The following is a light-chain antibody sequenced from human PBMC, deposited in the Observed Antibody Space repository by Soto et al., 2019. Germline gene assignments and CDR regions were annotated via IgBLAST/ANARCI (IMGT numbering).Light chain of an antibody. V-gene: IGKV3-11*01. CDR1: QSISSN. CDR3: QRGDT. J-gene: IGKJ5*01. CDR2: DAS. Sequence: EIVLTQSPATLSLSPGERATLSCRASQSISSNLAWYQQKPGQAPRLLIYDASNRDTGIPARFSGRGSGTDFPLPISRLEPEDFAVYYCQRGDTLGQGTRLEIK.